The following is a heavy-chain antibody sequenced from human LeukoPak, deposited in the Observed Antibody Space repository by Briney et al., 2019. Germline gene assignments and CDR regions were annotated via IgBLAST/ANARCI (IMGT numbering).Heavy chain of an antibody. CDR1: TFTFSNYW. V-gene: IGHV3-7*01. CDR2: IKHDGSEK. D-gene: IGHD5-12*01. Sequence: PGGSLRLSCAASTFTFSNYWMNWVRQAPGKGLEWVATIKHDGSEKHYVDSVEGRFTISRDNAMNSLYLQMNSLRAEDTAVYYCARDRGLSGYDLCEYWGQGTLVT. CDR3: ARDRGLSGYDLCEY. J-gene: IGHJ4*02.